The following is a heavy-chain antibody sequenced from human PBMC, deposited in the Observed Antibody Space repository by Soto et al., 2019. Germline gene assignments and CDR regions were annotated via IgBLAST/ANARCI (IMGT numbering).Heavy chain of an antibody. J-gene: IGHJ6*02. CDR3: ARRSWDSYYAIEV. V-gene: IGHV3-30*09. CDR2: ISYDGNDK. CDR1: GFKYTDFA. D-gene: IGHD3-22*01. Sequence: VQLVESGGGEVQPGRSLRLSCADSGFKYTDFAMHWVRQAPGKGLEWVAIISYDGNDKYYADSVKGRFVISRDIAKNTLDLEMNSLRPEDTAVYFCARRSWDSYYAIEVCGQAATVTVFS.